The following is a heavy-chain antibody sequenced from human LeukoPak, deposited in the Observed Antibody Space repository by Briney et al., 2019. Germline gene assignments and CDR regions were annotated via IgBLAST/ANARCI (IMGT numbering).Heavy chain of an antibody. CDR1: GGSISSNAYS. CDR3: ARDRGDGYPAGYFDY. D-gene: IGHD5-24*01. J-gene: IGHJ4*02. V-gene: IGHV4-30-2*01. Sequence: PSETLSLTCAVSGGSISSNAYSWSWIQQPPGKGLEWIGYIYRSGSTYYNPSLKSRVTISVDTSNNQFSLKLNSVTAADTAVYYCARDRGDGYPAGYFDYWGQGTLVTVSS. CDR2: IYRSGST.